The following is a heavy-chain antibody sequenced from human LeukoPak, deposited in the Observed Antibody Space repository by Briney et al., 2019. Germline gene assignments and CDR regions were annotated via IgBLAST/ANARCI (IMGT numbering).Heavy chain of an antibody. CDR1: GFTFSNFA. CDR3: AKSPAVDAAFDI. D-gene: IGHD4-23*01. J-gene: IGHJ3*02. V-gene: IGHV3-23*01. Sequence: GGSLRLSCAASGFTFSNFAVSWVRQASGKGLEWVSAISGSGGSTYYADSVKGRFTISRDNSKNTLYPQMNSLRAEDTAVYYCAKSPAVDAAFDIWGQGTMVTVSS. CDR2: ISGSGGST.